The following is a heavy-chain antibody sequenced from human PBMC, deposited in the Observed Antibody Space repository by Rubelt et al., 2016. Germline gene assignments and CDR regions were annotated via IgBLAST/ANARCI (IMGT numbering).Heavy chain of an antibody. Sequence: QVQLQESGPGLVKPSETLSLTCTVSGYSISSGYYWGWIRQPPGKGLEWIGSIYHSGSTYYNPSLKSRVTISVDTSKNQFSLKLSSVTAADTAVYYCARSWAYDSSGYLAYWGQGTLVTVSS. V-gene: IGHV4-38-2*02. J-gene: IGHJ4*02. CDR3: ARSWAYDSSGYLAY. CDR1: GYSISSGYY. D-gene: IGHD3-22*01. CDR2: IYHSGST.